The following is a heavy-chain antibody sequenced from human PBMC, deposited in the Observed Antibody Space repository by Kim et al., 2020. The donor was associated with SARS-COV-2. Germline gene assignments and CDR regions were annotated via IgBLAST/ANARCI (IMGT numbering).Heavy chain of an antibody. V-gene: IGHV3-64*01. D-gene: IGHD4-17*01. CDR2: ISSNGGST. J-gene: IGHJ4*02. CDR3: ARALTGYGDYVLDY. Sequence: GGSLRLSCAASGFTFSSYAMHWVRQAPGKGLEYVSAISSNGGSTYYANSVKGRFTISRDNSKNTLYLQMGSLRAEDMAVYYCARALTGYGDYVLDYWGQG. CDR1: GFTFSSYA.